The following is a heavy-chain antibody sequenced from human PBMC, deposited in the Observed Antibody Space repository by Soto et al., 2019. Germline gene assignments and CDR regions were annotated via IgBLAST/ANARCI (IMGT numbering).Heavy chain of an antibody. Sequence: QVHLMESGGGLVKPGGSLRLSCAGSGFTFSDYYMIWIRQAPGKGLEWVAYINTLSTAIYYADSVKGRFTISRDNAKNTRYLQMNGLRAEETVTYYCARRLQWQLRPLDSWGRGTLVTVSS. CDR1: GFTFSDYY. D-gene: IGHD6-19*01. CDR3: ARRLQWQLRPLDS. V-gene: IGHV3-11*01. J-gene: IGHJ4*02. CDR2: INTLSTAI.